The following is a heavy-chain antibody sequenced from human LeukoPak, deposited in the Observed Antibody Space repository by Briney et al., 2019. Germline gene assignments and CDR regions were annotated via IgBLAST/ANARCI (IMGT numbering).Heavy chain of an antibody. CDR1: GFTFSSYE. CDR2: ISRSGSTI. D-gene: IGHD3-10*01. V-gene: IGHV3-48*03. CDR3: MVPKNWFDP. J-gene: IGHJ5*02. Sequence: GGSLRLSCAAPGFTFSSYEMNWVRQAPGKGLEWVSYISRSGSTIYYADSVKGRFTISRDNAKNSLYLQMSSLRAEDTAVYYCMVPKNWFDPWGQGTLVTVSS.